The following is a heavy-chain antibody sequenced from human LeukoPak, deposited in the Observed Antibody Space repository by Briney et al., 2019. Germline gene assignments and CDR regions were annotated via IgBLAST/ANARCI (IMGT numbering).Heavy chain of an antibody. CDR1: GGSISSSSYY. J-gene: IGHJ5*02. Sequence: SETLSLTCTVSGGSISSSSYYWSWIRQPPGKGLEWIGEINHSGSTNYNPSLKSRVTISVDMSKNQFSLKLSSVTAADTAVYYCARTYSSSWYLGALSAFDPWGQGTLVTVSS. CDR3: ARTYSSSWYLGALSAFDP. CDR2: INHSGST. D-gene: IGHD6-13*01. V-gene: IGHV4-39*07.